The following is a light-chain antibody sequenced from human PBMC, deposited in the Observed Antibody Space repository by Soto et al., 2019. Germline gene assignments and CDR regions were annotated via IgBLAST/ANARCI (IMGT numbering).Light chain of an antibody. CDR3: CSYTTSRTRV. CDR2: DVS. V-gene: IGLV2-14*03. J-gene: IGLJ3*02. Sequence: QSVLTQPASVSGSPGQSITISCTGTSSDVGGYNYVSWYQHHPGKAPKLMIFDVSHRPSGVSNRFSGSKSGNTASLTISGLQADDEADYYYCSYTTSRTRVFGGGTKLTVL. CDR1: SSDVGGYNY.